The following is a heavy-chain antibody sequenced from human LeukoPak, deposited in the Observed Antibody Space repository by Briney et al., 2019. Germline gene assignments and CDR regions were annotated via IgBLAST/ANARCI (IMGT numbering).Heavy chain of an antibody. Sequence: PSETLSLTCTVSGGSISSGGYYWSWIRQHPGKGLEWIGYIYYSGSTYYNPSLKSRVTISVDTSKNQFSLKLSSVTAADTAVYYCARDSDFWSGYYKPPGYYYMDVWGKGTTVTVSS. V-gene: IGHV4-31*03. D-gene: IGHD3-3*01. CDR3: ARDSDFWSGYYKPPGYYYMDV. CDR1: GGSISSGGYY. J-gene: IGHJ6*03. CDR2: IYYSGST.